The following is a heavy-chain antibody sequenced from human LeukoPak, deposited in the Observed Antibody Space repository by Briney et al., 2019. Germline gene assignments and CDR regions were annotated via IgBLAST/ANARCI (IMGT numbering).Heavy chain of an antibody. V-gene: IGHV3-30*18. CDR2: ISYDGSSE. CDR3: AKELYNYGDYGAEGLDV. Sequence: GGSLRLSCAVSGFTFGNYGMHWVHQAPGKGLEWVALISYDGSSEYYAGSVKGRFTISRDNSKITVYLQMNSLKAEDTAVYYCAKELYNYGDYGAEGLDVGGQGTTVTV. CDR1: GFTFGNYG. J-gene: IGHJ6*02. D-gene: IGHD4-17*01.